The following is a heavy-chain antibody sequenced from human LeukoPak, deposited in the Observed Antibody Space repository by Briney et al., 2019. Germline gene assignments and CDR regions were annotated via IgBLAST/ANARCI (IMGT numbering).Heavy chain of an antibody. CDR3: AREGDTVTYNDYYYYYMDV. Sequence: PGGSLRLSCAASGFTFSSYSMNWVRQAPGKGLEWVSSISSSSSYIYYADSVKGRFTISRDNAKHSLYLQMNSLRAEDTAVYYCAREGDTVTYNDYYYYYMDVWGKGTTVTVSS. V-gene: IGHV3-21*01. CDR2: ISSSSSYI. CDR1: GFTFSSYS. J-gene: IGHJ6*03. D-gene: IGHD4-11*01.